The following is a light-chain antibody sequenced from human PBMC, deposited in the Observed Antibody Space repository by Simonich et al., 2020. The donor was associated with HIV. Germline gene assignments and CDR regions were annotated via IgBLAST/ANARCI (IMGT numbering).Light chain of an antibody. J-gene: IGKJ3*01. V-gene: IGKV2-28*01. Sequence: DIVMTQSPLSLPVTPGEPASISCQSRQSLLQSNGYKYLDWYLQKPGQSPQLLIYLGSNRASGVPDRFSGSGSGTDFTLKISRVEAEDVGVYYCMQTLQTPFTFGPGTKVDIK. CDR2: LGS. CDR3: MQTLQTPFT. CDR1: QSLLQSNGYKY.